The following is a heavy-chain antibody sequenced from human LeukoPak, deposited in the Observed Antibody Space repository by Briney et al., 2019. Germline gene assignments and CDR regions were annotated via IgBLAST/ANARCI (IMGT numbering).Heavy chain of an antibody. CDR3: ARVPLRFLEPFDY. Sequence: PSETLSLTCAVYGGSFIGYYWSWIRQPPGKGLEWIGGINHSGGANYNPSLKSRVTISADTSKSQFSLKLGSVTAADTAVYYCARVPLRFLEPFDYWGQGTLVTVSS. CDR1: GGSFIGYY. D-gene: IGHD3-3*01. CDR2: INHSGGA. V-gene: IGHV4-34*01. J-gene: IGHJ4*02.